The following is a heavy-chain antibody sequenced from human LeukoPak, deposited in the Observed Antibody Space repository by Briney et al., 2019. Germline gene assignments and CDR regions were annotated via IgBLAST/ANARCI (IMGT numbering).Heavy chain of an antibody. Sequence: GGSLRLSCGASGFTFSSYEMDWVRQAPGKGLEWVSYISSTGSTIYYADSVKGRFTISRDNAKKSLYLQMDSLRAEDTGVYYCARNYYASGSSQFDYWGQGTLVTVSS. V-gene: IGHV3-48*03. CDR3: ARNYYASGSSQFDY. CDR2: ISSTGSTI. CDR1: GFTFSSYE. D-gene: IGHD3-10*01. J-gene: IGHJ4*02.